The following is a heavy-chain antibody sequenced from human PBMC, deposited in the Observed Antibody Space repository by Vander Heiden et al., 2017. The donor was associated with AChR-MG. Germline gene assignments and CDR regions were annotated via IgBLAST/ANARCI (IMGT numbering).Heavy chain of an antibody. V-gene: IGHV4-4*02. CDR3: ARDCVYSSSWNYYYYMDV. CDR2: IYHSGST. CDR1: GGATSSING. Sequence: QLQLQESGPGLVKPSGTLSLTSPVSGGATSSINGWSWVSQPPGKGLEWIGEIYHSGSTNYNPSLKSRVTISVDKSKNQFSLKLSSVTAADTAVYYCARDCVYSSSWNYYYYMDVWGKGTTVTVSS. J-gene: IGHJ6*03. D-gene: IGHD6-13*01.